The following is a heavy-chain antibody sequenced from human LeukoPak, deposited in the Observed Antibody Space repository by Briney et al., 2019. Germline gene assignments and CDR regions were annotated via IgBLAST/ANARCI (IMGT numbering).Heavy chain of an antibody. CDR2: ISSSGTAI. D-gene: IGHD3-22*01. CDR3: VRGGYYDSRDAFHV. Sequence: GGSLRLSCAAYGFMFSSYTMTWARQPPGKGLEWVSSISSSGTAIYYADSLKGRFTISRDNGKKSLYLQMNSLRAEDTAVYYCVRGGYYDSRDAFHVWGEGTVVTVSS. V-gene: IGHV3-21*01. J-gene: IGHJ3*01. CDR1: GFMFSSYT.